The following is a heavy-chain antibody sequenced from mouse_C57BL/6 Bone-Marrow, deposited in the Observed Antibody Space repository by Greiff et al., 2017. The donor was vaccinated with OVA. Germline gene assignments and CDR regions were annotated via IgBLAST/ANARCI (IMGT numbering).Heavy chain of an antibody. D-gene: IGHD2-3*01. J-gene: IGHJ4*01. CDR1: GYTFTSYW. V-gene: IGHV1-52*01. Sequence: QVQLQQPGAELVRPGSSVKLSCKASGYTFTSYWMHWVKQRPIQGLEWIGNIDPSDSETHYNQKFKDKATLTVDKSSSPAYMQLSSLTSEDSAVYYCARSDGYYAMDYWGQGTSVTVSS. CDR2: IDPSDSET. CDR3: ARSDGYYAMDY.